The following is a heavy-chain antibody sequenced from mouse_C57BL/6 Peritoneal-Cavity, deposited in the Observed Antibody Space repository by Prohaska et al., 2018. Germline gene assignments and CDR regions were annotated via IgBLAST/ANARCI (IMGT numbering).Heavy chain of an antibody. Sequence: QVQLQQPGAELVRPGSSVKLSCKASGYTFTSYWMDWVKQRPGQGLEWIGNIYPSDSETHYNQKFKDKATLTVDKSSSTAYMQLSSLTSEDSAVYYCACNYDAMDYWGQGTSVNVSS. CDR3: ACNYDAMDY. CDR1: GYTFTSYW. V-gene: IGHV1-61*01. CDR2: IYPSDSET. D-gene: IGHD2-1*01. J-gene: IGHJ4*01.